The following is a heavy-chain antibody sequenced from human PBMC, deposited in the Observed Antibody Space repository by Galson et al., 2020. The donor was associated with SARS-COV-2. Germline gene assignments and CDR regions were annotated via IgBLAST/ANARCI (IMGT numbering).Heavy chain of an antibody. D-gene: IGHD3-9*01. CDR3: ARVKYDVLTGTRRYYFDY. V-gene: IGHV3-66*01. CDR1: GFTVSNNY. CDR2: IYSGGST. Sequence: GESLKISCAASGFTVSNNYISWVRQAPGKGLEWVSVIYSGGSTSYADSVKGRFTIPRDNSKNTVYLQMNSLRAEDTAVYYCARVKYDVLTGTRRYYFDYWGQGTLVTVSS. J-gene: IGHJ4*02.